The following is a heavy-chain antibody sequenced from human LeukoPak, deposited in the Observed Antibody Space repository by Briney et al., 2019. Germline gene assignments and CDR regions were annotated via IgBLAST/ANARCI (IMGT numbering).Heavy chain of an antibody. J-gene: IGHJ5*02. CDR2: IYYSGST. Sequence: PSETLSLTCTVSGGSISSYYWSWIRQPPGKGLEWIGYIYYSGSTSYNPSLKSRVTISVDTSKNQFSLKLSSVTAADTAVYYCAREDYYYDSSGSPAPLPWFDPWGQGTLVTVSS. CDR1: GGSISSYY. D-gene: IGHD3-22*01. V-gene: IGHV4-59*01. CDR3: AREDYYYDSSGSPAPLPWFDP.